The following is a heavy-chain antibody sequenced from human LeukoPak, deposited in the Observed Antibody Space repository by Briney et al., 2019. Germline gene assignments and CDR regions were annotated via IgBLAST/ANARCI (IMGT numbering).Heavy chain of an antibody. V-gene: IGHV4-39*07. CDR2: VYYSGST. J-gene: IGHJ5*02. Sequence: SETLSLTCIVSGGSINSTYYWGWIRQPPGKGLEWIGTVYYSGSTYYNPSLKGRVTISVDTSKNQFSLRLTSVTAADTAIYYCARDLRDGVVAATYWFDPWGQGTLVTVSS. D-gene: IGHD2-15*01. CDR1: GGSINSTYY. CDR3: ARDLRDGVVAATYWFDP.